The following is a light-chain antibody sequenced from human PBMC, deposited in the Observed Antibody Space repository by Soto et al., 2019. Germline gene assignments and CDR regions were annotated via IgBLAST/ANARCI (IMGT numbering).Light chain of an antibody. CDR2: FAS. V-gene: IGKV1D-16*01. CDR3: QQYISLPWT. J-gene: IGKJ1*01. Sequence: IQMTQSPSSLSASVGDRVTITCLASQDIGSHLAWYQQKPEKAPKSLIYFASTLQSGVPSRFSASGSGTDCTLTISSLQPDDVATYYCQQYISLPWTFGQGTKVDIK. CDR1: QDIGSH.